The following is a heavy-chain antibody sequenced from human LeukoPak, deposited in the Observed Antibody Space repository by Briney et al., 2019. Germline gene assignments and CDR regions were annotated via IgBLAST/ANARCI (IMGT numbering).Heavy chain of an antibody. CDR1: GGSFSGYY. CDR3: AKDYTS. D-gene: IGHD4-11*01. V-gene: IGHV4-34*01. CDR2: ITHSGSA. J-gene: IGHJ3*01. Sequence: SETLSLTCAVYGGSFSGYYWSWIRQPPGKGLEWIGEITHSGSANYNSSLKSRVTISVDTSKNQFSLKLNSVTAADTAVYYCAKDYTSWGQGTMVTVSS.